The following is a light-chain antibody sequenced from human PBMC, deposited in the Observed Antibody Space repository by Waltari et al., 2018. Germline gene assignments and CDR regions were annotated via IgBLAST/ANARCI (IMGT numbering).Light chain of an antibody. CDR1: DLGKKS. CDR2: KDI. V-gene: IGLV3-25*03. Sequence: SYELTQPPSVSLSPGQTARITCSAADLGKKSVFWYQHKAGQAPLLVIYKDIQRPSGIPERFSGSSSETTATLTINTVQPEDEATYYCQAADNTGTFPVFGGGTRLTVL. CDR3: QAADNTGTFPV. J-gene: IGLJ3*02.